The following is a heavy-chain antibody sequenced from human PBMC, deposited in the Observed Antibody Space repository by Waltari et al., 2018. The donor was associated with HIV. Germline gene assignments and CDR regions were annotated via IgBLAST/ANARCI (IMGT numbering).Heavy chain of an antibody. J-gene: IGHJ4*02. CDR1: GGHFSSSA. CDR3: ASAHSSGPYYFDY. Sequence: QVQLVQSGAEVQQPGSSVKVSCQASGGHFSSSAISWVRHALGQGLEWMGGIIPIFGTANYAQKFQGRVTITADESTSTAYMELSSLRSEDTAVYYCASAHSSGPYYFDYWGQGTMVTVSS. CDR2: IIPIFGTA. V-gene: IGHV1-69*12. D-gene: IGHD6-25*01.